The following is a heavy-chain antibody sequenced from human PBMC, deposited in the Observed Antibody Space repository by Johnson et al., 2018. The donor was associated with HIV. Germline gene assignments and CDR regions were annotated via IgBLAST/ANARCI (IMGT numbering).Heavy chain of an antibody. D-gene: IGHD3-10*01. CDR2: ISYDGSNK. Sequence: QLVESGGGVVQPGRSLRLSCAASGFTFSSYAMHWVRQAPGKGLEWVAVISYDGSNKYYADSVKGRFTISRDNSKNSLYLQMDSLRAEDTAVYFCARPPAYLYKAAFSIWGQGTMVTVSS. J-gene: IGHJ3*02. CDR1: GFTFSSYA. V-gene: IGHV3-30-3*01. CDR3: ARPPAYLYKAAFSI.